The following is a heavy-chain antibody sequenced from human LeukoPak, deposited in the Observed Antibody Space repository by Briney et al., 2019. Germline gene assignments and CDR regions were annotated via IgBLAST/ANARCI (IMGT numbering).Heavy chain of an antibody. J-gene: IGHJ3*02. D-gene: IGHD3-9*01. CDR3: ARRSSDYDILTGYRSDAFDI. V-gene: IGHV3-30-3*01. Sequence: GGSLGLSCAASGFTFSSYAMHWVRQAPGKGLEWVAVISYDGSNKYYADSVKGRFTISRDNSKNTLYLQMNSLRAEDTAVYYCARRSSDYDILTGYRSDAFDIWGQGTMVTVSS. CDR2: ISYDGSNK. CDR1: GFTFSSYA.